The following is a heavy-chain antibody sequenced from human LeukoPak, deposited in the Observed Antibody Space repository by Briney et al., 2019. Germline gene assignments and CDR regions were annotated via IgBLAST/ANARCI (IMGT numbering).Heavy chain of an antibody. J-gene: IGHJ6*02. Sequence: ASVKVSCKASGYTFTSYAMNWVRQAPGQGLEWMGWINTNTGNPTYAQGFTGRFVFSLDTSVSTAYLQISSLKAEDTAVYYCARVSDYGDYGGVLGYGMDVWGQGTTVTVSS. CDR1: GYTFTSYA. CDR3: ARVSDYGDYGGVLGYGMDV. V-gene: IGHV7-4-1*02. CDR2: INTNTGNP. D-gene: IGHD4-17*01.